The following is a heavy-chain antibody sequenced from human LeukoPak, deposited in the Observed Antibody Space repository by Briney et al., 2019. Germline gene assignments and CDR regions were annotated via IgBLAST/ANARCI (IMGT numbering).Heavy chain of an antibody. Sequence: ASVKVSCKASVDSFSSYAITWVRQAPGQGLEWLGRVIPIFGTANYPQKFQGRVTITADIFSSTVYIEMTNLTSDDTAVYFCAKQGAVRQDYYMDVWGNGTTVSVS. D-gene: IGHD3-16*01. J-gene: IGHJ6*03. CDR2: VIPIFGTA. CDR3: AKQGAVRQDYYMDV. CDR1: VDSFSSYA. V-gene: IGHV1-69*06.